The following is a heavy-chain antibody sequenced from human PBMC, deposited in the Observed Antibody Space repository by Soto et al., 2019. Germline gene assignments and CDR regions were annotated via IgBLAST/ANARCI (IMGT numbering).Heavy chain of an antibody. Sequence: ASVEVSCEASGYTFTSYGIGWVRQAPGQGLEWMGWISAYNGNTNYAQKLQGRVTMTTDTSTSTAYMELRSLRSDDTAVYYCARESEYSSGWPGQEWVDPWGQG. J-gene: IGHJ5*02. CDR1: GYTFTSYG. D-gene: IGHD6-19*01. V-gene: IGHV1-18*04. CDR2: ISAYNGNT. CDR3: ARESEYSSGWPGQEWVDP.